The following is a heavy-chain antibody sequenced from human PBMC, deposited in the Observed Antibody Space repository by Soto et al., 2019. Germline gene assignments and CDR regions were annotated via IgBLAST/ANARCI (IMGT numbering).Heavy chain of an antibody. D-gene: IGHD6-19*01. CDR3: ARVGSSGWSPDY. V-gene: IGHV4-59*01. CDR2: IFYSGNT. J-gene: IGHJ4*02. Sequence: WVRQSPTKGLEWIGHIFYSGNTNYNPSLKSRVTLSADTSKNQFSLRLSSVTAADTAVYYCARVGSSGWSPDYWGQGILVTVSS.